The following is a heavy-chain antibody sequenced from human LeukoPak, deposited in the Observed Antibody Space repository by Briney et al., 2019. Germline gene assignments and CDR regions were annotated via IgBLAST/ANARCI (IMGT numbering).Heavy chain of an antibody. CDR3: ARGRWIQLWFDY. Sequence: GGSLRLSCAASGFTFSSYAMHWVRQAPGKGLEHVSAISSNGGSTYYANSVKGRFTISRDNSKNTLYLQMGSLRAEDMAVYYCARGRWIQLWFDYWGQGTLVTVSS. CDR2: ISSNGGST. V-gene: IGHV3-64*01. CDR1: GFTFSSYA. D-gene: IGHD5-18*01. J-gene: IGHJ4*02.